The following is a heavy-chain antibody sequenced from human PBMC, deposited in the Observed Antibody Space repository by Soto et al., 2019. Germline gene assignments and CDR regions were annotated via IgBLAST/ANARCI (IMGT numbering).Heavy chain of an antibody. CDR1: GGSISSSSYY. J-gene: IGHJ6*02. V-gene: IGHV4-39*01. D-gene: IGHD6-19*01. Sequence: XXTLSLPFTVSGGSISSSSYYWGFIRQPPGKGLEWIGSIYYSGSTYYNPSLKSRVTISVDTSKNQFSLKLSSVTAADTAVYYCARLVAVAGIYYYGMDVWGQGTTVTVSS. CDR2: IYYSGST. CDR3: ARLVAVAGIYYYGMDV.